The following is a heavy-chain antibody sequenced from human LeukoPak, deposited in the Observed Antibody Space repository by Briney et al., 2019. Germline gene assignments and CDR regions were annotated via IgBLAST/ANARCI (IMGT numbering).Heavy chain of an antibody. V-gene: IGHV3-30*02. J-gene: IGHJ4*02. Sequence: GGSLRLSCAASGFTFSSYGMHWVRQAPGKGLEWVAFIRYDGSNKYYADSVKGRFTSSRDNSKNTLYLQMNSLRAEDTAVYYCAKDRQDSFDYWGQGTLVTVSS. CDR1: GFTFSSYG. CDR3: AKDRQDSFDY. CDR2: IRYDGSNK.